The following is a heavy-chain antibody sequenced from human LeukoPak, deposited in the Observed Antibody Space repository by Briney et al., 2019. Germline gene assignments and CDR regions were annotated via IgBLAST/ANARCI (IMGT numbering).Heavy chain of an antibody. CDR2: ISGSGGST. CDR3: AKDGGYYDFDY. Sequence: GGSLRLSCATSGFTFSSYAMSWVRQAPGKGLEWVPTISGSGGSTYYAESVKGRFTISRDDSKNTLYLQMNTLRVEDTAVYYCAKDGGYYDFDYWGQGTLVTVSS. CDR1: GFTFSSYA. J-gene: IGHJ4*02. V-gene: IGHV3-23*01. D-gene: IGHD5-12*01.